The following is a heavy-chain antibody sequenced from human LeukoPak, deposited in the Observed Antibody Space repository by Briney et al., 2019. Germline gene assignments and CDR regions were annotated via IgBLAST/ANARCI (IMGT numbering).Heavy chain of an antibody. CDR1: GGSISSYY. D-gene: IGHD1-14*01. CDR2: IYTSGST. V-gene: IGHV4-4*07. J-gene: IGHJ5*02. CDR3: ATVQTGENWFDP. Sequence: SETLSLTCTVSGGSISSYYWSWIRQPAGKGLEWIGRIYTSGSTNYNPSLKSRVTISVDTSKNQLSLKLTSVTAADTAVYYCATVQTGENWFDPWGQGTLVTVSS.